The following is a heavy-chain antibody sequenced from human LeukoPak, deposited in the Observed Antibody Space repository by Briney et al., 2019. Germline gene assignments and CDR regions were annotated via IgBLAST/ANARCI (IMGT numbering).Heavy chain of an antibody. CDR1: GDPISGYSNYK. D-gene: IGHD6-13*01. Sequence: SETLSLTCTVSGDPISGYSNYKWSWIPQPPGKGLEWIGYIYYHGSTNYNPSLKSRVTFSVDTSKNQFSLKLTSVTAADTAVYYCAREYSAFDYWGQGTLVTVSS. J-gene: IGHJ4*02. CDR2: IYYHGST. CDR3: AREYSAFDY. V-gene: IGHV4-61*01.